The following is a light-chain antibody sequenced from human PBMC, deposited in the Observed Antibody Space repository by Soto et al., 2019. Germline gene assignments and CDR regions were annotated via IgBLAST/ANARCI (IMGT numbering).Light chain of an antibody. Sequence: EIVMTQSPATLSVSPGERATLSCRASQSVAGNLAWYQQKPGQAPRLLIYGASTRATGIPARCSGSGSGTEFTLTISSLQSEDFAVYYCHQYNDWPPITFGQGTRLEIK. CDR3: HQYNDWPPIT. J-gene: IGKJ5*01. V-gene: IGKV3-15*01. CDR1: QSVAGN. CDR2: GAS.